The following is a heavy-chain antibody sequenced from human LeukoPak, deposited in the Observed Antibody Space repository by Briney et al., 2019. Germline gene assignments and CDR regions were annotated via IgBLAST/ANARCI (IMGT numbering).Heavy chain of an antibody. CDR2: TYYRSKWYN. Sequence: SQTLSLTCAISGDSVSSNSAAWNWIRQSPSRGLEWLGRTYYRSKWYNDYAVSVISRITINPDTSKNQFSLQLNSVTPEDTAVYYCAKALVFIGAFDIWGQGTMVTVSS. J-gene: IGHJ3*02. CDR3: AKALVFIGAFDI. V-gene: IGHV6-1*01. D-gene: IGHD3-22*01. CDR1: GDSVSSNSAA.